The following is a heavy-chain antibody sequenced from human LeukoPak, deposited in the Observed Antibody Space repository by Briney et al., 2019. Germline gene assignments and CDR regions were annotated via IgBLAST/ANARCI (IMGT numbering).Heavy chain of an antibody. D-gene: IGHD3-3*02. CDR3: ARAPPSAFFTRNWYFDL. CDR2: ISPSGST. J-gene: IGHJ2*01. CDR1: GGSIYGHY. Sequence: SETLSLTCGVDGGSIYGHYWNWIRQPPGKGLEWIGEISPSGSTTYNPSLGSRFTISVDTPKNHFSLDLNSVTAADTALYYCARAPPSAFFTRNWYFDLWGLGTLVTVSS. V-gene: IGHV4-34*01.